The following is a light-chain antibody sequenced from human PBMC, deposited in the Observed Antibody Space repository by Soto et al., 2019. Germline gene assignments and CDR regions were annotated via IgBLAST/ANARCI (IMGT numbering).Light chain of an antibody. Sequence: EIVLTQSPATLSLSPGERATLSCRASQSVSSYLAWYQQKPGLAPRLLIYDAFNRATGIPARFIGSGSGTDFTLTISSLEPEDFAVYFCQQRSNWPLTFGGGTKVDIK. CDR1: QSVSSY. J-gene: IGKJ4*01. V-gene: IGKV3-11*01. CDR2: DAF. CDR3: QQRSNWPLT.